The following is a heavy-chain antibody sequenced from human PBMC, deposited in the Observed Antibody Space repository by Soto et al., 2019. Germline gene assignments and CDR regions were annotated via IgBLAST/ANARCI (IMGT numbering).Heavy chain of an antibody. CDR1: GYAFTVYV. CDR3: ARGLTGTVLADI. CDR2: INPDSGNT. V-gene: IGHV1-8*02. D-gene: IGHD1-20*01. J-gene: IGHJ3*02. Sequence: GASVKVSCKASGYAFTVYVIDWVRQATGQRLEWMGWINPDSGNTRYAQKFQGRVTMTRNTSISTAYMELSSLRSEDTAVYYCARGLTGTVLADIWGQGTMVTVSS.